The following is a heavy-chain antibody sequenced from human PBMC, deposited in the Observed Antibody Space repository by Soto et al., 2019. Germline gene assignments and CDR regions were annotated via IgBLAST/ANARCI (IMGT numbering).Heavy chain of an antibody. CDR1: GFTFDDYA. Sequence: EMQLVESGGDLVQPGRSLRLSCVASGFTFDDYAMHWVRQAPGKGLQWVSSISWNSGDIGYADSVKGRFTISRDNAKNSLYLQKNSLKSEDTALYYCTKEYIWGGLNSGSGDAMDVWGQGTTVTVSS. CDR2: ISWNSGDI. CDR3: TKEYIWGGLNSGSGDAMDV. V-gene: IGHV3-9*01. D-gene: IGHD3-10*01. J-gene: IGHJ6*02.